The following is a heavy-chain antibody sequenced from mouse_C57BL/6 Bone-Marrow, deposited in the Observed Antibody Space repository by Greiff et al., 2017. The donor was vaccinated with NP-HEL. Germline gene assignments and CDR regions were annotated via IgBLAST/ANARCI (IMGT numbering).Heavy chain of an antibody. D-gene: IGHD1-1*01. J-gene: IGHJ2*01. Sequence: EVMLVESGPGLAKPSQTLSLPCSVTGYSITSDYWNWIRKFPGNKLEYMGYISYSGSTYYHPSLKSRISITRDTSKNQYYLQLNSVTTEDTATYYCARGATVVAKGYYFDYWGQGTTLTVSS. CDR1: GYSITSDY. CDR2: ISYSGST. V-gene: IGHV3-8*01. CDR3: ARGATVVAKGYYFDY.